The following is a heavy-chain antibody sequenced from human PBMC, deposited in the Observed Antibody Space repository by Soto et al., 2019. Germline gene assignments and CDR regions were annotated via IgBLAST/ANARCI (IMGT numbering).Heavy chain of an antibody. CDR3: ATSLGGYYSHYFDY. CDR1: GYTFTSYG. D-gene: IGHD3-22*01. J-gene: IGHJ4*02. Sequence: QVQLVQSGAEVKKPGASVKVSCKASGYTFTSYGISWVRQAPGQGLEWMGWLSAYNGNTNYAQKLQGRVTMTTDTSTSTAYMELRCLRSDDTAVYYCATSLGGYYSHYFDYWGQGTLVTVSS. V-gene: IGHV1-18*01. CDR2: LSAYNGNT.